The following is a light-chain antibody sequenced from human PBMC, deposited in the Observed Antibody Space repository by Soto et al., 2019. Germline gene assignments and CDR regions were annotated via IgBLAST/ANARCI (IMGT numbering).Light chain of an antibody. CDR3: QLYGDSPMYT. J-gene: IGKJ2*01. Sequence: EIVLTQSPATLSLSPGERATLSCRASHSVSSYLAWYQQKRGQAPRLLIYGASRRATGIPDTFSGSGSGTDFTLTISRLEPEDFAVYYCQLYGDSPMYTFGLGTKVDIK. V-gene: IGKV3-20*01. CDR2: GAS. CDR1: HSVSSY.